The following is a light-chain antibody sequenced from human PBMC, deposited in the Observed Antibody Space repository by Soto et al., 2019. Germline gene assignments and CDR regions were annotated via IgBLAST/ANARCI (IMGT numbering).Light chain of an antibody. CDR2: AAS. V-gene: IGKV1-12*01. CDR3: QQLDSFPLT. Sequence: DIQMTQSPSSLSASVGDSVTITCRASQVIYSWIALYQQKPGRAPKLLIFAASNLQSGVPVRFSGSGSGTDFILSINSLQPEDVATYYCQQLDSFPLTFGQGTRLEI. J-gene: IGKJ5*01. CDR1: QVIYSW.